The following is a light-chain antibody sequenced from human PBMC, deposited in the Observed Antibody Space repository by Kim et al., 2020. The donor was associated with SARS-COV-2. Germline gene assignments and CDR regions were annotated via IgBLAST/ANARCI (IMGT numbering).Light chain of an antibody. CDR2: GAS. V-gene: IGKV3-20*01. Sequence: SPGERATLSCRASQSVSISYLAWDQQKPGQAPRLLIYGASSRATGIPDRFSGSGSGTDFTLTISRLEPEDFAVYYCQQYGSSPRTFGQGTKVEIK. J-gene: IGKJ1*01. CDR3: QQYGSSPRT. CDR1: QSVSISY.